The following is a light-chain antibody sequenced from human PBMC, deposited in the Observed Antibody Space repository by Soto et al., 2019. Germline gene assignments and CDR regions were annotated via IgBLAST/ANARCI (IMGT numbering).Light chain of an antibody. CDR2: GNT. V-gene: IGLV1-40*01. CDR1: SSNIGAGYD. CDR3: QSYDSSLGGSGV. J-gene: IGLJ1*01. Sequence: QSVLTQPPSVSGAPGQRVTISCTGSSSNIGAGYDVHWYQQLPGTAPKLLIYGNTNRPSGVPDRFSDSKSGTSASLAITGLQAEDEADYYCQSYDSSLGGSGVFGTGTKLTVL.